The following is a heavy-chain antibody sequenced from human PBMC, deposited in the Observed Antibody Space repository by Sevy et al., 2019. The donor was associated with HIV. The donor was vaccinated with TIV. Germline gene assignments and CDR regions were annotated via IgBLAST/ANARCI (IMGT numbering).Heavy chain of an antibody. Sequence: SETLSLTCTVSGDSIRSGSYYWSWFRQPAGKGLEWIGRIYTSGSPKYNPSLESRVTISADTSKNQSSLELSSVTAADTAIYYCARDKRFLNDAFDVWGQGTMVTVSS. CDR2: IYTSGSP. J-gene: IGHJ3*01. D-gene: IGHD3-10*01. V-gene: IGHV4-61*02. CDR3: ARDKRFLNDAFDV. CDR1: GDSIRSGSYY.